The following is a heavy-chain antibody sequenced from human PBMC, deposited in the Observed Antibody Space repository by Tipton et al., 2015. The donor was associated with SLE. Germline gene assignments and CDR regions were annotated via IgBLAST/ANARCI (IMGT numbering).Heavy chain of an antibody. V-gene: IGHV1-18*01. CDR3: ARESVRHGWFDS. J-gene: IGHJ5*01. Sequence: QLVQSGAEVKKPGASVKVSCKASGYTFTTSGFNWVRQAPGQGLEWMGWISAYNGNTNYAQKFQGRVTMTTDTSTSTAYMELRSLTSDDTAVYFCARESVRHGWFDSWGQGTLVTVSS. CDR1: GYTFTTSG. D-gene: IGHD6-19*01. CDR2: ISAYNGNT.